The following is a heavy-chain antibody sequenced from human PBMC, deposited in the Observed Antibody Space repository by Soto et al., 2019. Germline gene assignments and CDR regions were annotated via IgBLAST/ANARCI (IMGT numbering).Heavy chain of an antibody. J-gene: IGHJ5*02. CDR2: IIPIFGTE. Sequence: QVQLVQSGAEVKKPGSSVKVSRKTSGGNFKNYAINWVRQAPGQGLEWMGGIIPIFGTENYAQKFQGRVTISADESTSTAYMELNSLRSDDTAVYYCARDEGGSGWFGWLGPWGQGTLVNVSS. V-gene: IGHV1-69*01. D-gene: IGHD6-19*01. CDR3: ARDEGGSGWFGWLGP. CDR1: GGNFKNYA.